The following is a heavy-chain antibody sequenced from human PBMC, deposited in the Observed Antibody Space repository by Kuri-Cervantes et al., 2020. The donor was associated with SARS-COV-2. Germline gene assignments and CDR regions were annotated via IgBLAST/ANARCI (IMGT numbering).Heavy chain of an antibody. CDR3: AKGGSGWQYFDY. Sequence: GESLKISCAASGFTFSSYAMSWVRQAPGKGLEWVSAISGSGGSTYYADSVKGRFTISRDNSKNTLYLQMNSLRAEDTAVYYCAKGGSGWQYFDYWGQGTLVTVSS. D-gene: IGHD6-19*01. V-gene: IGHV3-23*01. CDR1: GFTFSSYA. CDR2: ISGSGGST. J-gene: IGHJ4*02.